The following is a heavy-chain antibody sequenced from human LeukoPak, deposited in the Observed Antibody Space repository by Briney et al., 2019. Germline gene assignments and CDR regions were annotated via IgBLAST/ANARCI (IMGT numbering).Heavy chain of an antibody. CDR1: GFTFSSYA. V-gene: IGHV3-64*01. Sequence: GGSLKLSCPASGFTFSSYAMHWVRQAPGKGLEYVSAISSNGGSTYYANSVKGRFTISRDNSKNTLYLQMGSLRAEDMAVYYCARDAGFCSGGSCPRYYFDYWGQGTLVTVSS. CDR2: ISSNGGST. D-gene: IGHD2-15*01. J-gene: IGHJ4*02. CDR3: ARDAGFCSGGSCPRYYFDY.